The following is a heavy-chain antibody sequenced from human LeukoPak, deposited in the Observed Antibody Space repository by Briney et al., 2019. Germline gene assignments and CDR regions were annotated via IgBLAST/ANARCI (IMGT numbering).Heavy chain of an antibody. CDR2: INGSGSRT. V-gene: IGHV3-23*01. J-gene: IGHJ3*02. CDR3: ASHYDSGGYDASDI. D-gene: IGHD3-22*01. Sequence: GGSLRLSCTASGLTFSSYAMTWVRQAPGKGLEWVSGINGSGSRTYYADSVKGRFTISRDKSKNTVYLQMNSLRAEDTAVYYCASHYDSGGYDASDIWGQGTMVTASS. CDR1: GLTFSSYA.